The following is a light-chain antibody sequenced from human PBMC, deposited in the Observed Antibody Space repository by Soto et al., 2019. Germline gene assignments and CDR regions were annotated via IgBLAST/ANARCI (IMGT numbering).Light chain of an antibody. J-gene: IGKJ1*01. Sequence: EIVMTQSPATLSVSPGERATLSCRASQSVSSNSAWYQQKPGQAPRLLIYGASTRATGIPARFSGSGSGTEFTLTISSLQSEDFAVYYCQQYSDLPRTFGQGTKVEIK. CDR2: GAS. V-gene: IGKV3-15*01. CDR1: QSVSSN. CDR3: QQYSDLPRT.